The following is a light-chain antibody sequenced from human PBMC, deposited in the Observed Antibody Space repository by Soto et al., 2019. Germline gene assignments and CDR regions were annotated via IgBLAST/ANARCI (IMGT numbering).Light chain of an antibody. V-gene: IGLV1-44*01. CDR2: SYN. J-gene: IGLJ1*01. Sequence: QSVLTQPPSASGTPGQRVTISCSGSSSNTGSNTVNWYQQLPKTAPKLLIYSYNQRPSGVPDRFSGSKSGTSASLAISGLQSEDEADYYCAAWDDGLNGFVFGTGTKLTVL. CDR3: AAWDDGLNGFV. CDR1: SSNTGSNT.